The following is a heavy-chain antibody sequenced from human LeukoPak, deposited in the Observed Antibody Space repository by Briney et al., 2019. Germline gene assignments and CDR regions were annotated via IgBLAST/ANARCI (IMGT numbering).Heavy chain of an antibody. CDR1: GFTFSSYS. J-gene: IGHJ3*02. CDR2: ISGRGDTT. D-gene: IGHD3-22*01. CDR3: AKDERFGPYYESSGYGAFDI. Sequence: PGGSLRLSCAASGFTFSSYSMNWVRQAPGKGLEWVSGISGRGDTTYYADSVKGRFTISRDNSKNTVYLQMNSLRAEDTAVFYCAKDERFGPYYESSGYGAFDIWGQGTMVTVSS. V-gene: IGHV3-23*01.